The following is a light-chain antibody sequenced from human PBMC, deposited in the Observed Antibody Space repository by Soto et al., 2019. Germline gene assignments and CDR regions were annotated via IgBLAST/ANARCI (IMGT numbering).Light chain of an antibody. Sequence: DIQMTQSPSTLSASVGDTVTITCRASQTINSWLAWYQQKPGKAPKVLIFGASNLESGVPSRFSGSGSGTEFTLSISSLQPEDFATYYCHQGYSTTPITFGQGTRLEIK. CDR2: GAS. V-gene: IGKV1-5*01. CDR1: QTINSW. J-gene: IGKJ5*01. CDR3: HQGYSTTPIT.